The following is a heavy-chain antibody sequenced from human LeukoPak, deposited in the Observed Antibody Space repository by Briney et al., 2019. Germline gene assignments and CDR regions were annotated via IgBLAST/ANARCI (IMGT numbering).Heavy chain of an antibody. Sequence: KPSETLSLTCTVSDYSISSGYYWGWIRQPPGKGLEWIGSIYHSGSTYYNPSLKSRVTISVDTSKNQFSLKLSSVTAADTAVYYCARDRYCSGGSCYYYYYYMDVWGKGTTVTISS. CDR1: DYSISSGYY. D-gene: IGHD2-15*01. J-gene: IGHJ6*03. CDR2: IYHSGST. CDR3: ARDRYCSGGSCYYYYYYMDV. V-gene: IGHV4-38-2*02.